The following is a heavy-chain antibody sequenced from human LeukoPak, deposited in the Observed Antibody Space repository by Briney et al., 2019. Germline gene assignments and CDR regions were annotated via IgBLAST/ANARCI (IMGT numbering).Heavy chain of an antibody. J-gene: IGHJ4*02. CDR3: ARGPPYCSGGSCYSGY. CDR2: IIPIFGTA. CDR1: GGTFSSYA. D-gene: IGHD2-15*01. V-gene: IGHV1-69*13. Sequence: SVKVSCKASGGTFSSYAISWVRQAPGQGLEWMGGIIPIFGTANCAQKFQGRVTITADESTSTAYMELSSLRSEDTAVYYCARGPPYCSGGSCYSGYWGQGTLVTVSS.